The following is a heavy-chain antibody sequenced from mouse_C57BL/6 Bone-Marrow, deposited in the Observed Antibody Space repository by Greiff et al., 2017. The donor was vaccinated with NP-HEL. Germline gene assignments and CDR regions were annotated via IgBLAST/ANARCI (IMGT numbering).Heavy chain of an antibody. CDR2: IYPRDGST. Sequence: QVQLQQSGPELVKPGASVKLSCKASGYTFTSYDINWVKQRPGQGLEWIGWIYPRDGSTKYNEKFKGKATLTVDTSSSTAYMGLPSLTSEDAAVYFCARKGGLLWLRRGFAYWGQGTLVTVSA. CDR3: ARKGGLLWLRRGFAY. J-gene: IGHJ3*01. CDR1: GYTFTSYD. D-gene: IGHD2-2*01. V-gene: IGHV1-85*01.